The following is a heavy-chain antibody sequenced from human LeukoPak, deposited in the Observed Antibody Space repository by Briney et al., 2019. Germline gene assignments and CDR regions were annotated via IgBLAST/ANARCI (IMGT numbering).Heavy chain of an antibody. J-gene: IGHJ4*02. CDR3: AKGAGSGWSDY. CDR1: GFTFSSYA. D-gene: IGHD6-19*01. V-gene: IGHV3-74*03. CDR2: INSDGSNT. Sequence: GGSLRLSCAASGFTFSSYAMSWVRQAPGKGLVWVSRINSDGSNTKNADSVQGRFTISRDNAKHTLYLEMNSLRAEDTAVYYCAKGAGSGWSDYWGQGTLVTVSS.